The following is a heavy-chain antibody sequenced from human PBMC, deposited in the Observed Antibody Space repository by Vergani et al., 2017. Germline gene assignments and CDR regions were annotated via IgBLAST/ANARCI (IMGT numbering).Heavy chain of an antibody. CDR3: ARGNGSPLVPLYYYYGMDV. J-gene: IGHJ6*02. V-gene: IGHV1-69*02. CDR2: IIPILGIA. Sequence: QVQLVQSGAEVKKPGSSVKVSCKASGGTFSSYTISWVRQAPGQGLEWMGRIIPILGIANYAQKFQGRVTITADKSTSTAYMELSSLRSEDTAVYYGARGNGSPLVPLYYYYGMDVWGQGTTVTVSS. CDR1: GGTFSSYT. D-gene: IGHD6-13*01.